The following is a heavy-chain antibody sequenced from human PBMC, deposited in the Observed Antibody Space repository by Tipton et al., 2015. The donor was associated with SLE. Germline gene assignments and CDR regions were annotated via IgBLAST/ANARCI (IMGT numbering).Heavy chain of an antibody. D-gene: IGHD3-22*01. CDR2: INHSGST. CDR1: GGSFSGYY. CDR3: ARWYSSGSSYYFDY. J-gene: IGHJ4*02. V-gene: IGHV4-34*01. Sequence: LSLTCAVYGGSFSGYYWSWIRQPPGNGLEWIGEINHSGSTNYNPSLKSRVTISVDTSKNQFSLKLSSVTAADTAVYYCARWYSSGSSYYFDYWGQGTLVTVSS.